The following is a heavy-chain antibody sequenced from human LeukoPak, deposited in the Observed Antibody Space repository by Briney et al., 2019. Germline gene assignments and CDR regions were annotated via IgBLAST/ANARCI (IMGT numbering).Heavy chain of an antibody. Sequence: ASVKVSCKASGYTFNGYYIHWVRQAPGQGLEWMGWINPNSGGTNYAQKFQGRVTMTRDTSISTAYMERSRLRSDDTAVFYCATSSGWKSNIDYWGQGTLVTVSS. CDR3: ATSSGWKSNIDY. J-gene: IGHJ4*02. V-gene: IGHV1-2*02. CDR2: INPNSGGT. D-gene: IGHD6-19*01. CDR1: GYTFNGYY.